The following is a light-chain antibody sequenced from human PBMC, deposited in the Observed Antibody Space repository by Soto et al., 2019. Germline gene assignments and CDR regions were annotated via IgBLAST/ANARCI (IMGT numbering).Light chain of an antibody. Sequence: LTQSPAILSLSPGERATLSCTASQSVDTYIAWYQQRPGQPPRLLIHDTSHRASGVPARFRGSGSGTEFTLTITSLEPEDFAVYFCQQRRNWVSFGPGTRL. V-gene: IGKV3-11*01. CDR1: QSVDTY. J-gene: IGKJ3*01. CDR3: QQRRNWVS. CDR2: DTS.